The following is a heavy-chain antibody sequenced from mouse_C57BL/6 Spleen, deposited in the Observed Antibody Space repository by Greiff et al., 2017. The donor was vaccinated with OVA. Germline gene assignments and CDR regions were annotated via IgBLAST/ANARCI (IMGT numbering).Heavy chain of an antibody. CDR2: INPSNGGT. V-gene: IGHV1-53*01. J-gene: IGHJ3*01. CDR1: GYTFTSYW. Sequence: QVQLQQPGPELVKPGASVKLSCKASGYTFTSYWMHWVKQRPGQGLEWIGNINPSNGGTNYNEKFKSKATLTVDKSSSTAYMQLSSLTSEDSAVYYCARSSAAQAPAWFAYWGQGTLVTVSA. D-gene: IGHD3-2*02. CDR3: ARSSAAQAPAWFAY.